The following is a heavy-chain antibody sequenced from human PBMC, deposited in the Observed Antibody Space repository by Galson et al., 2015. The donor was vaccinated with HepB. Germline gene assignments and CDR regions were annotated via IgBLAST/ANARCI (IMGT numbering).Heavy chain of an antibody. J-gene: IGHJ4*02. V-gene: IGHV3-23*01. CDR2: ITDSGDNT. CDR1: GFSFSSYV. D-gene: IGHD2-21*02. Sequence: SLRLSCAASGFSFSSYVMSWVRQAPGKGLEWVSGITDSGDNTYYADSVNGRFTISRDNSKNTLYLQMNSLRAEDTALYYCAKVPWEHLVVVTAIWGQGTLVTVSS. CDR3: AKVPWEHLVVVTAI.